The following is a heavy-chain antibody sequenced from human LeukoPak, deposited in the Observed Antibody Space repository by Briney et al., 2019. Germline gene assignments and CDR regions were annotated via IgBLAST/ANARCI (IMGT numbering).Heavy chain of an antibody. CDR2: IYTSGST. Sequence: PSQTLSLTCTVSGGSISSGSYYWSWIRQPAGKGLEWIGRIYTSGSTNYNPSLKSRVTISVDTSKNQFSLKLSSVTAADTAVYYCARASIAVAGNWYFDLWGRGTLVTVPS. J-gene: IGHJ2*01. D-gene: IGHD6-19*01. CDR3: ARASIAVAGNWYFDL. V-gene: IGHV4-61*02. CDR1: GGSISSGSYY.